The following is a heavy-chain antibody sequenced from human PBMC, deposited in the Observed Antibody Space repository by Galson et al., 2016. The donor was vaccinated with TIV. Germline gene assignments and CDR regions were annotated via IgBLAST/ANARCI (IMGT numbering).Heavy chain of an antibody. V-gene: IGHV1-69*13. CDR1: GGAFISHG. CDR2: IIPIFGLA. Sequence: SVKVSCKASGGAFISHGISWVRQAPGQGLEWMGGIIPIFGLANYAQKFQGRVTITADDSTRTAYMELSSLRFDDTAVYYWARGGSTVPRPFDYWGQGTSVTVSS. D-gene: IGHD4-17*01. CDR3: ARGGSTVPRPFDY. J-gene: IGHJ4*02.